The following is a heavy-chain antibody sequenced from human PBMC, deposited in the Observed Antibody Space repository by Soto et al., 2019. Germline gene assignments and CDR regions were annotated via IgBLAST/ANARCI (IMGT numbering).Heavy chain of an antibody. J-gene: IGHJ4*02. CDR3: ARARFQVLYGKPYFDS. Sequence: SETLSLTCTVSGGSITTGGSYWSWIRQHPGKGLEWIGNIYHSGNTYYNPSLKSRLTISVDTSKNHFSLVVDSVTAADTAVYYCARARFQVLYGKPYFDSWGQGTLVTVSS. V-gene: IGHV4-31*03. CDR1: GGSITTGGSY. CDR2: IYHSGNT. D-gene: IGHD2-2*02.